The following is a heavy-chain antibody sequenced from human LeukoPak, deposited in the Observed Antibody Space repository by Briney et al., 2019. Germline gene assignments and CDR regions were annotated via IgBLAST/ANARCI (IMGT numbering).Heavy chain of an antibody. J-gene: IGHJ6*04. Sequence: SETLSLTCTVSGGSISSYYWSWIRQPAGKGLEWIGRIYTSGSTNYNPSLKSRVTMSVDTSKNQFSLKLSSVTAADTAVYYCARSAVWSGSGSVDVWGKGTTVTVSS. CDR2: IYTSGST. CDR1: GGSISSYY. CDR3: ARSAVWSGSGSVDV. D-gene: IGHD3-3*01. V-gene: IGHV4-4*07.